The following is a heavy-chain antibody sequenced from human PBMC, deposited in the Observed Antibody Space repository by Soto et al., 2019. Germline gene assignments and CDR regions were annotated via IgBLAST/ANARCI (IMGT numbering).Heavy chain of an antibody. CDR3: ARVSFDHFVHWFDP. J-gene: IGHJ5*02. D-gene: IGHD3-9*01. V-gene: IGHV6-1*01. CDR1: GDSVSSKTAA. Sequence: PSQTLSLTCAISGDSVSSKTAAWNWIRQSPSRGLEWLGRTYFRSRRYNDYAISVKSRITINPDTSKNQFSLLLNSVTPEDTAVYYCARVSFDHFVHWFDPWGQGTLVTVSS. CDR2: TYFRSRRYN.